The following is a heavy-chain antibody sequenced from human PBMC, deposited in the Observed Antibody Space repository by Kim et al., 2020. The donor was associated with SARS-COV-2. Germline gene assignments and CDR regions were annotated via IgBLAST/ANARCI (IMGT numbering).Heavy chain of an antibody. CDR3: GKAGYLSGGYVNIDY. J-gene: IGHJ4*01. CDR2: ISSDGSST. Sequence: GGSLRLSCAASGFTLSSYYMHWVRQAPGKGLVWVSRISSDGSSTSYADSVKGRFTISRDNAKNTLYLQMNSLRAEDTAMYFCGKAGYLSGGYVNIDYEG. D-gene: IGHD1-26*01. CDR1: GFTLSSYY. V-gene: IGHV3-74*01.